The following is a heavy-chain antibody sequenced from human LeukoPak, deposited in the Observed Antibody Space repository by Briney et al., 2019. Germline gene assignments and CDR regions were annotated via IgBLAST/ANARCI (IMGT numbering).Heavy chain of an antibody. Sequence: PSETLSLTCTVSGCSVSSGSYYWSWLRQPPGKGLEWIGYIYYSGSTNYNPSLKSRVTISVDTSKNQFSLKLSSVTAADTAVYYCSGQVSYYYGMDVWGKGTTVTVSS. V-gene: IGHV4-61*01. CDR3: SGQVSYYYGMDV. CDR1: GCSVSSGSYY. J-gene: IGHJ6*04. CDR2: IYYSGST.